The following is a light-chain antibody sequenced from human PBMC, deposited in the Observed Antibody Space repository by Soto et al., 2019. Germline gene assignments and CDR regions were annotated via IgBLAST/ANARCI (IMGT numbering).Light chain of an antibody. J-gene: IGKJ1*01. Sequence: ETVMTQSPATLSVSPGERATLSCTASQSVSSNLAWYQQKPGQAPRLLIYGASTRATGIPARFSGSGSGTEFTLTISSLQSEDFAAYYCQQYKNWPRTFGQGTKVDIK. CDR3: QQYKNWPRT. CDR2: GAS. CDR1: QSVSSN. V-gene: IGKV3-15*01.